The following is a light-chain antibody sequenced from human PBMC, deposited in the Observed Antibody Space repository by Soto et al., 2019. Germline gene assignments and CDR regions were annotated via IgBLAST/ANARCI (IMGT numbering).Light chain of an antibody. Sequence: EIVLTQSPATLSLSPGERATPSCRASQSFSSSLAWYQQKPGQAPRLLIYDASNRATGIPARFSGSGSGTDFTLTISSLEPEDFAVYYCQQRSNWPLTFGGGTKVDI. V-gene: IGKV3-11*01. J-gene: IGKJ4*01. CDR3: QQRSNWPLT. CDR1: QSFSSS. CDR2: DAS.